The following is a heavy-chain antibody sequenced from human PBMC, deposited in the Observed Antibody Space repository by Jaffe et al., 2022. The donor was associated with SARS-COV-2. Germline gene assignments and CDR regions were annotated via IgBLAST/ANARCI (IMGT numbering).Heavy chain of an antibody. CDR1: GGSISSGGYY. CDR2: IYYSGST. Sequence: QVQLQESGPGLVKPSQTLSLTCTVSGGSISSGGYYWSWIRQHPGKGLEWIGYIYYSGSTYYNPSLKSRVTISVDTSKNQFSLKLSSVTAADTAVYYCARLNDYGDYVESYYYGMDVWGQGTTVTVSS. CDR3: ARLNDYGDYVESYYYGMDV. V-gene: IGHV4-31*03. D-gene: IGHD4-17*01. J-gene: IGHJ6*02.